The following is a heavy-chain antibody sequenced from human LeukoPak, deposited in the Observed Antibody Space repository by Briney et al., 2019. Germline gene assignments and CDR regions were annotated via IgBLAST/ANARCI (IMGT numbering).Heavy chain of an antibody. Sequence: GGSLRLSCAASGFTFSSYSMNWVRQAPGKGREWVSSISSSSSYIYYADSVKGRFTISRDNAKNSLYLQMNSLRAEDTAVYYCARVYGGGYESKEYGMDVWGQGTTVTVSS. CDR2: ISSSSSYI. V-gene: IGHV3-21*01. CDR3: ARVYGGGYESKEYGMDV. D-gene: IGHD5-12*01. J-gene: IGHJ6*02. CDR1: GFTFSSYS.